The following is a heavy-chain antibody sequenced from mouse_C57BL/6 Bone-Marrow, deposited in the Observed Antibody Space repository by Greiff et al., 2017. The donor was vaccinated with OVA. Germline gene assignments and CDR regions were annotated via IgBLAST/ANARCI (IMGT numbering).Heavy chain of an antibody. V-gene: IGHV5-17*02. Sequence: EVQGVESGGGLVQPGGSRKLSCAASGFTFSSFGMHWVRQAPEKGLEWVAYISSGSSTIYYPDTVKGRFTISRDNPKNTLFLQMTSLRSEDTAMYYCARWTTAFAYWGQGTLVTVSA. J-gene: IGHJ3*01. D-gene: IGHD1-2*01. CDR2: ISSGSSTI. CDR1: GFTFSSFG. CDR3: ARWTTAFAY.